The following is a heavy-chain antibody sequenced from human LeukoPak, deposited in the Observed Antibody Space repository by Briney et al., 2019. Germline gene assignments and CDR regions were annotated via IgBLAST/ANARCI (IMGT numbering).Heavy chain of an antibody. Sequence: GGSLRPSCAASGFTFSAHWMHWVRQSPGKGLVWVARIDTDGNPTSYADSVKGRFTISRDNAKNTLYLQMNSLRAEDTAVYYCARDLSGTTGLDYWGQGTPVTVSS. CDR1: GFTFSAHW. CDR3: ARDLSGTTGLDY. V-gene: IGHV3-74*01. CDR2: IDTDGNPT. D-gene: IGHD4-17*01. J-gene: IGHJ4*02.